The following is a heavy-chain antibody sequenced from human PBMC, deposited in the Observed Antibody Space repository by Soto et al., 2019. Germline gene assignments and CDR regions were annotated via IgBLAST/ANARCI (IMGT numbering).Heavy chain of an antibody. CDR2: IIPIFGTA. D-gene: IGHD4-17*01. CDR3: ARDSNYGDYEGYYYYGMDV. J-gene: IGHJ6*02. V-gene: IGHV1-69*12. Sequence: QVQLVQSGAEVKKPGSSVKVSCKASGGTFSSYAISWVRQAPGQGLEWMGGIIPIFGTANYAQKFQGRVTITADESTSTAYMELSSLRSEDTAVYYCARDSNYGDYEGYYYYGMDVWGQGTTVTGSS. CDR1: GGTFSSYA.